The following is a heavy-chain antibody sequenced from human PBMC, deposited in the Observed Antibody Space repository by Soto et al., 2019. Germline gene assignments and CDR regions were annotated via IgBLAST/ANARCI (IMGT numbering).Heavy chain of an antibody. CDR1: GFTFCSYA. J-gene: IGHJ6*02. V-gene: IGHV3-30-3*01. Sequence: LRLSCAASGFTFCSYAMHWVRQAPGQGLEWVAVISYDGSNKYYADSVKGRFTISRDNSKNTLYLQMNSLRAEDTAVYYCARDYSSSLPQGSYGMDVWGQGTTVTVSS. CDR2: ISYDGSNK. D-gene: IGHD6-6*01. CDR3: ARDYSSSLPQGSYGMDV.